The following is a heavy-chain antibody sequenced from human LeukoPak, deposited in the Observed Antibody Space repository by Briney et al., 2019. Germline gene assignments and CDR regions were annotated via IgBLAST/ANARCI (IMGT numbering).Heavy chain of an antibody. J-gene: IGHJ3*02. CDR2: ISGSGGST. D-gene: IGHD3-16*01. CDR1: GFTFSSYA. V-gene: IGHV3-23*01. CDR3: AKYPGGTNAFDI. Sequence: GRSLRLSCAASGFTFSSYAMSWVRQAPGKGLEWVSAISGSGGSTYYADSVKGRFTISRDNSKNTLYLQMNSLRAEDTAVYYCAKYPGGTNAFDIWGQGTMVTVSS.